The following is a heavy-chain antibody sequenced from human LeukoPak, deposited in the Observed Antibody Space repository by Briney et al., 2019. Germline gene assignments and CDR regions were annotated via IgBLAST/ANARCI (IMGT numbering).Heavy chain of an antibody. CDR1: GVSISSYC. V-gene: IGHV4-59*10. CDR2: IYTSGST. CDR3: ARVVRGSGITDY. D-gene: IGHD3-10*01. J-gene: IGHJ4*02. Sequence: SGTLCLTCAVSGVSISSYCWSWIRQPAGKGLEWIGRIYTSGSTNYNPSLKSRVTMSVDTSKNQFSLKLSSVTAADTAVYYCARVVRGSGITDYWGQGTLVTVSS.